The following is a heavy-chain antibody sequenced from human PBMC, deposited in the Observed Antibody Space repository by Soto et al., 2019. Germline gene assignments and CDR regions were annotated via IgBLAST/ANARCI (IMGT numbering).Heavy chain of an antibody. D-gene: IGHD3-3*01. CDR1: GGSISSGDYY. CDR2: IYYSGST. CDR3: ARDIPRYDFWSGYYLYFDY. Sequence: KTSETLSLTCTVSGGSISSGDYYWSWIRQPPGKGLEWIGYIYYSGSTYFNPSLKSRVTISVDTSKNQFSLKLSSVTAADTAVYYCARDIPRYDFWSGYYLYFDYWGQGTLVTVSS. V-gene: IGHV4-30-4*01. J-gene: IGHJ4*02.